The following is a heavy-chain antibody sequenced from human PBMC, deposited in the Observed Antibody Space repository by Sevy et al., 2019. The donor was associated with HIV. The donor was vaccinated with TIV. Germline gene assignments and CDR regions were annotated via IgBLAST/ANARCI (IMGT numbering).Heavy chain of an antibody. V-gene: IGHV3-21*06. CDR2: ISQSSSYI. J-gene: IGHJ5*02. D-gene: IGHD3-10*01. CDR3: SRVGGGPPNWFDP. Sequence: GGSLRLSCAASGFTFSSYRMNWVRQAPGKGLEWVSSISQSSSYIYYADSVKGRFTISRDNAKNSRYLQMSSLRAEDTAMYYCSRVGGGPPNWFDPWGQGTLVTVSS. CDR1: GFTFSSYR.